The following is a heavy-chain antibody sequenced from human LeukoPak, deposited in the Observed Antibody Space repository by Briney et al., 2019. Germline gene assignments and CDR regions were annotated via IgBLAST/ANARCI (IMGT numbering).Heavy chain of an antibody. CDR1: GGSISSYY. J-gene: IGHJ3*02. D-gene: IGHD1-26*01. V-gene: IGHV4-59*08. CDR2: IYYSGST. Sequence: SETLSLTCTVSGGSISSYYWSWIRQPAGKGLEWIGYIYYSGSTNYNPSLKSRVTISVDTSKNQFSLKLSSVTAADTAVYYCARLGSYDAFDIWGQGTMVTVSS. CDR3: ARLGSYDAFDI.